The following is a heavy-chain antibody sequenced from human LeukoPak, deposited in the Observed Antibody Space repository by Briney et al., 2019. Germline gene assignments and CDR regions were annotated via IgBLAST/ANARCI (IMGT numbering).Heavy chain of an antibody. J-gene: IGHJ4*02. CDR1: GFTFSSYG. V-gene: IGHV3-30*18. D-gene: IGHD6-13*01. CDR3: AKDVAAAPTFDY. CDR2: ISYDGSNK. Sequence: PGGSLRLSCAASGFTFSSYGMHWVPQAPGKGLEWVAVISYDGSNKYYADSVKGRFTISRDNSKNTLYLQMNSLRAEDTAVYYCAKDVAAAPTFDYWGQGTLVTVSS.